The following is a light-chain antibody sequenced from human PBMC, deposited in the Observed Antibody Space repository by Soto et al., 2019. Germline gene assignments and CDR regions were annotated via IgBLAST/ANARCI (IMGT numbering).Light chain of an antibody. CDR1: QSVRSSY. Sequence: EIVLTQSPGTLSLSPGERATLSCRASQSVRSSYLAWYQQKPGQAPRLLIYGASSRATGIPDSFRGSGSGTDFTLTISRLEPEDFAVYYCQQYGSSPYSFVQRTKLEIK. CDR3: QQYGSSPYS. J-gene: IGKJ2*03. CDR2: GAS. V-gene: IGKV3-20*01.